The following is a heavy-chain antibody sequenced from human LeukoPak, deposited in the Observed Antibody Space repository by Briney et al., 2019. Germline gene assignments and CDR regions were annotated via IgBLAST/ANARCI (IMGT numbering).Heavy chain of an antibody. Sequence: GGSLILSCAASGFTSSTYDIHLVRQAIGKGLDWVSSIGTAGDTYYAGSVRGRCTISRENVRNAFYLQMNSLRPGDTAVYYCARGPVVGLTGTKGYFDYWGHGTLVTVSS. D-gene: IGHD1-7*01. CDR3: ARGPVVGLTGTKGYFDY. CDR2: IGTAGDT. J-gene: IGHJ4*01. V-gene: IGHV3-13*01. CDR1: GFTSSTYD.